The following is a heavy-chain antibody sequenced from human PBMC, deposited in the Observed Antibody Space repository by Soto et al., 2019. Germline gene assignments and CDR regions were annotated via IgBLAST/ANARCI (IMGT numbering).Heavy chain of an antibody. CDR2: ISAYNGNT. J-gene: IGHJ4*02. V-gene: IGHV1-18*01. CDR3: ARVGEYCSSTSCHDY. Sequence: ASLKVSCKASGYTFTSYGISWVRQAPGQGLEWMGWISAYNGNTDYAQKLQGRVTMTTDTSTSTAYMELRSLRFDDTAVYYCARVGEYCSSTSCHDYWGQGTLVPVSS. D-gene: IGHD2-2*01. CDR1: GYTFTSYG.